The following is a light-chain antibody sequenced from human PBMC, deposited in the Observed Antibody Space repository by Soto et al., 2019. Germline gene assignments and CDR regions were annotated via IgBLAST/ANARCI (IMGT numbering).Light chain of an antibody. CDR2: GNI. V-gene: IGLV1-40*01. J-gene: IGLJ1*01. CDR1: NSNIGAGYD. Sequence: QSVLTQPPSVSGAPGQRVTISCTGSNSNIGAGYDVHWYQQFPGTAPKLLIYGNINRPSGVPDRFSGSKSGPSASLAITGLQAEDEADYSCQSYDSRLSNYVFGGGTKVTVL. CDR3: QSYDSRLSNYV.